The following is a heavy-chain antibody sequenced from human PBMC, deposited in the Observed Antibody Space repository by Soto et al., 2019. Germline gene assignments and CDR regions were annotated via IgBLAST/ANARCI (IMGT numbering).Heavy chain of an antibody. CDR3: ARERWLVQHYYDSSGYAFFDY. Sequence: SETLSLTCAVSGGSISSSNWWSWVRQPPGKGLEWIGEIYHSGSTNYNPSLKSRVTISVDKSKNQFSLKLSSVTAADTAVYYCARERWLVQHYYDSSGYAFFDYWGQGTLVTVSS. CDR2: IYHSGST. V-gene: IGHV4-4*02. D-gene: IGHD3-22*01. CDR1: GGSISSSNW. J-gene: IGHJ4*02.